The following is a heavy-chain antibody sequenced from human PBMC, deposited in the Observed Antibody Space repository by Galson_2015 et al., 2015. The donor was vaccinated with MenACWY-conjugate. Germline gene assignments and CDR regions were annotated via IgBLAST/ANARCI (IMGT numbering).Heavy chain of an antibody. J-gene: IGHJ2*01. CDR1: GGSSSSYY. D-gene: IGHD1-26*01. V-gene: IGHV4-59*01. CDR3: ARSPRISGLRVRYYYYYYFDL. CDR2: IYFSENT. Sequence: ETLSLTCTVSGGSSSSYYWSWVRQAPGKGLEWIGNIYFSENTNYNPSLKSRVTMSIDTSENQVSLKLRSVTSADTAVYYCARSPRISGLRVRYYYYYYFDLWGRGTLVVVSS.